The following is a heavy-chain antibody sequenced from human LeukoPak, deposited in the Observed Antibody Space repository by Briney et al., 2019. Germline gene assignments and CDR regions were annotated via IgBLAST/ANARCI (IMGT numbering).Heavy chain of an antibody. D-gene: IGHD3-22*01. CDR2: IYYSGST. V-gene: IGHV4-39*01. J-gene: IGHJ3*02. CDR3: ARGRYYYDSSGYPNDAFDT. CDR1: GGSISSSSYY. Sequence: SETLSLTCTVSGGSISSSSYYWGWIRQPPGKGLEWIGSIYYSGSTYYNPSLKSRVTISVDTSKNQFSLKLSSVTAADTAVYYCARGRYYYDSSGYPNDAFDTWGQGTMVTVSS.